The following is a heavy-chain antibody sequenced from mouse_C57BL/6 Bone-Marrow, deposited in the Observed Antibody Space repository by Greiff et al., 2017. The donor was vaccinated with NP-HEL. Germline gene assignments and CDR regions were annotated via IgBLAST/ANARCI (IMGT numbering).Heavy chain of an antibody. CDR1: GYTFTSYW. CDR3: TSPHYYGSSLYYYAMDY. V-gene: IGHV1-5*01. Sequence: VQLKESGTVLARPGASVKMSCKTSGYTFTSYWMHWVKQRPGQGLEWIGAIYPGNSDTSYNQKFKGKAKLTAVTSASTAYMELSSLTNEDSAVYYCTSPHYYGSSLYYYAMDYWGQGTSVTVSS. J-gene: IGHJ4*01. CDR2: IYPGNSDT. D-gene: IGHD1-1*01.